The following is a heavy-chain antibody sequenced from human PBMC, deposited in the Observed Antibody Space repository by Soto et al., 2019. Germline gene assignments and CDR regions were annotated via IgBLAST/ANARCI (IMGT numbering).Heavy chain of an antibody. Sequence: ASVKVSCKASGYTFTSYGISWVRQAPGQGLEWMGWISGYNGNTNLAQKHQGRVTMTTDTPTSTAFMEMRSLRSDDTAVYYCGIIADCSITTCSFPSRFHIRGYYYYYGMDVGG. J-gene: IGHJ6*02. CDR1: GYTFTSYG. CDR2: ISGYNGNT. CDR3: GIIADCSITTCSFPSRFHIRGYYYYYGMDV. D-gene: IGHD2-2*01. V-gene: IGHV1-18*01.